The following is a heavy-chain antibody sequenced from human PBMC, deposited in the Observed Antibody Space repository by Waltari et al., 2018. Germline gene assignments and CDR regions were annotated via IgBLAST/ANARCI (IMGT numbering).Heavy chain of an antibody. CDR2: ITYDGSRK. Sequence: QVRLAESGGGMVQSGGSLSLSCAASGFTFSRHGLHWVRQAPGKGLEWVAFITYDGSRKFYADSVKGRFTISRDNSNDILFLDMNNLRRDDTAVYFCARGSAGKPLDNWGQGALVTVSS. CDR1: GFTFSRHG. D-gene: IGHD2-15*01. CDR3: ARGSAGKPLDN. J-gene: IGHJ4*02. V-gene: IGHV3-30*03.